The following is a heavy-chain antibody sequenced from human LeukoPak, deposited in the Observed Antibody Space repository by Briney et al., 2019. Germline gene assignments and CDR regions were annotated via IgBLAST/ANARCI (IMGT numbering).Heavy chain of an antibody. Sequence: SETLSLTCAVYGGSFSGYYWSWIRQPPGKGLEWVGFFYTSGSTNYNPSLKRRVTVSLDTSKNQLSLKLSSVIAADTAVYYCARLRIAARLLSRYYYIDVWGKGTTVTVSS. J-gene: IGHJ6*03. CDR2: FYTSGST. D-gene: IGHD6-6*01. V-gene: IGHV4-4*09. CDR3: ARLRIAARLLSRYYYIDV. CDR1: GGSFSGYY.